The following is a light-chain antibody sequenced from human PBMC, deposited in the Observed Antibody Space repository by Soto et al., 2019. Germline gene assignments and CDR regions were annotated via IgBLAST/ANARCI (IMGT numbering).Light chain of an antibody. CDR3: QQYCSPLWT. Sequence: EIVLTQSPGTLSLSPGDRATLSCRASQSVTGTYLAWYQHKPGQAPRLLIYGESIRATGIPDRFSGSGSGTDFTLTISRLESEDFAVYYCQQYCSPLWTFGQGTKVEI. J-gene: IGKJ1*01. CDR2: GES. CDR1: QSVTGTY. V-gene: IGKV3-20*01.